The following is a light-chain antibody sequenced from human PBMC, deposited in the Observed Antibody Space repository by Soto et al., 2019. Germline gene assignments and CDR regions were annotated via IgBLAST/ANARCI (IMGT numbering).Light chain of an antibody. CDR1: SSNIGSYY. CDR2: RNN. CDR3: AAWDDSLSGYV. Sequence: QSLLSHPPSSSGTPGQRVTISCSGSSSNIGSYYVYWYQQLPGTAPKLLIYRNNQRPSGVPDRFSGSKSGTSASLAISGLRSEDEADYYCAAWDDSLSGYVFGTGTKVTV. J-gene: IGLJ1*01. V-gene: IGLV1-47*01.